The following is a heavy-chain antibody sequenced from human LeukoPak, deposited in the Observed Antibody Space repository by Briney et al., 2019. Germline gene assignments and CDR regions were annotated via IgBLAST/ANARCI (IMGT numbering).Heavy chain of an antibody. CDR2: ICPGGTIT. V-gene: IGHV3-74*01. Sequence: GGSLRLSCTASGFTFSNYCMHWVRQTPGKGLIWVSRICPGGTITNYADSVKGRFTISRDDAKSMMFLQMNSLRADDTAVYYCVRDFRSADYWGQGILVTVSS. CDR3: VRDFRSADY. J-gene: IGHJ4*02. CDR1: GFTFSNYC.